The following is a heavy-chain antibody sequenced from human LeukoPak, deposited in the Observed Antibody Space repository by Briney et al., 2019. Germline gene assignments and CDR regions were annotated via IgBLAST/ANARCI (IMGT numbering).Heavy chain of an antibody. CDR3: ARDYYDILTGYQTTAGFDY. D-gene: IGHD3-9*01. CDR1: GFTFSSYS. V-gene: IGHV3-21*04. Sequence: PGGSLRLSCAASGFTFSSYSMNWVRQAPGKGLEWVSSISSSSSYIYYADSVKGRFTISRDSAKNSLYLQMNSLRAEDTAVYYCARDYYDILTGYQTTAGFDYWGQGTLVTVSS. CDR2: ISSSSSYI. J-gene: IGHJ4*02.